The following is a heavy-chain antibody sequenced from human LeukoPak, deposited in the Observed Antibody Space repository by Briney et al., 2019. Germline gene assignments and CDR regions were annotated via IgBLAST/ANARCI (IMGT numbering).Heavy chain of an antibody. CDR1: GGSISSYY. Sequence: SETLSLTCTVSGGSISSYYWSWIRQPPGKGLEWIGYIYYSGSTNYNPSLKSRVTISVDTSKNQFSLKLSSVTAADTAVYYCARACIAAAEGAFDIWGQGTMVTVSS. J-gene: IGHJ3*02. D-gene: IGHD6-13*01. CDR2: IYYSGST. V-gene: IGHV4-59*08. CDR3: ARACIAAAEGAFDI.